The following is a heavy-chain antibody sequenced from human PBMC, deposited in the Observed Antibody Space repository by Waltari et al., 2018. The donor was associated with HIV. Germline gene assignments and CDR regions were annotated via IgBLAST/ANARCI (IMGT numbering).Heavy chain of an antibody. J-gene: IGHJ4*02. Sequence: EVHLAESGGGLVQPGESLRIACAVSGLSGGTIALPWVRQAPGKGLQCVSSIGTSDNSTYYLDSVRGRFLISRDDSQTTVSLQMDRLTTNDTAVYYCASEAAVSAGPLDSWGQGIAVIVSS. CDR1: GLSGGTIA. CDR2: IGTSDNST. V-gene: IGHV3-23*05. D-gene: IGHD6-19*01. CDR3: ASEAAVSAGPLDS.